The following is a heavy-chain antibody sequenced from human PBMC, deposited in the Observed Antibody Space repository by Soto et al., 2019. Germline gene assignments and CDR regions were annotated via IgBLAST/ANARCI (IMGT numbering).Heavy chain of an antibody. D-gene: IGHD6-19*01. CDR1: GFTFSSYA. V-gene: IGHV3-23*01. J-gene: IGHJ6*02. CDR2: ISGSGGST. Sequence: GGSLRLSCAASGFTFSSYAMSWVRQAPGKGLEWASAISGSGGSTYYADSVKGRFTISRDNSKNTLYLQMNSLRAEDTAVYYCARDIAVAEISGMDVWGQGTTVTVSS. CDR3: ARDIAVAEISGMDV.